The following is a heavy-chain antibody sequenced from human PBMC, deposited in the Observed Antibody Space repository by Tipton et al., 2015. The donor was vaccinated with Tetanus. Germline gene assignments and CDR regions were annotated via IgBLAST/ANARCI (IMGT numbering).Heavy chain of an antibody. Sequence: GLVKPSETLSLTCTVSGASVSRSSHYWTWIRQPPGKELEWVGYVYYSGSTNYHPSLKGRLTISVDTSKNQFSLNLRSVITADTAVYYCARGWGSSWYYFDYWGQGILVTVSS. J-gene: IGHJ4*02. CDR3: ARGWGSSWYYFDY. V-gene: IGHV4-61*01. CDR2: VYYSGST. CDR1: GASVSRSSHY. D-gene: IGHD6-13*01.